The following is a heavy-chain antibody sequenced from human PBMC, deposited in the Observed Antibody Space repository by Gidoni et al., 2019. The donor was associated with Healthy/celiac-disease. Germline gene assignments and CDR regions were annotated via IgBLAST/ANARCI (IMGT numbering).Heavy chain of an antibody. CDR3: VKVLFGGMVRGEGMDV. D-gene: IGHD3-10*01. J-gene: IGHJ6*01. V-gene: IGHV3-64D*09. CDR1: GLTFSSYA. CDR2: ISSNGGIT. Sequence: EVQLVESGGGLVQPGVSLILSCSASGLTFSSYAMHWVRQAPGKGLEYVSAISSNGGITYYADSVKGRFNISRENSKNTLYLQMSSLRAEETAVYYCVKVLFGGMVRGEGMDVWGQGTTVTVSS.